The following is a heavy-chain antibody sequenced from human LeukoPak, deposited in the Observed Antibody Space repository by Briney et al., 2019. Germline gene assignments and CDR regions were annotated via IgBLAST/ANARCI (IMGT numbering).Heavy chain of an antibody. CDR2: ISSSSSYI. J-gene: IGHJ5*02. CDR3: ARECSITIFGVVPSAFDP. CDR1: GFTFSSYS. V-gene: IGHV3-21*01. Sequence: GGSLRLSCAASGFTFSSYSMNWVRQAPGKGLEWVSSISSSSSYIYYADSVKGRFTISRDNAKNSLYLQMNSLRAEDTAVYYCARECSITIFGVVPSAFDPWGQGTLSPSPQ. D-gene: IGHD3-3*01.